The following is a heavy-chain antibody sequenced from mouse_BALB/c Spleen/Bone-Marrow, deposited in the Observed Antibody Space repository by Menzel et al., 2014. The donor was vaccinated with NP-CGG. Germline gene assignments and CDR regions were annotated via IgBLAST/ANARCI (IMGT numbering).Heavy chain of an antibody. V-gene: IGHV1-80*01. D-gene: IGHD1-1*01. J-gene: IGHJ3*01. CDR2: IYPGDGDT. Sequence: QVQLQQSGAELVRPGSSVKISCKASGYAFGSYWMNWVKQGPGQGLEWIGQIYPGDGDTNYNGKFRGKATLTADKSSSAAYMQLSSLTSEDSAVYFCAREDGSSPFAYWGQGTLVTVSA. CDR3: AREDGSSPFAY. CDR1: GYAFGSYW.